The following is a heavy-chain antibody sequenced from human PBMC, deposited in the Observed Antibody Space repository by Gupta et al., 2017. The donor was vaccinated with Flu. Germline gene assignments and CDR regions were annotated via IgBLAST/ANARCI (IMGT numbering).Heavy chain of an antibody. CDR3: AHSRYSYGYFGY. Sequence: QITLKESGPTLVKPTQTITLTCPFSGFSLSTRGVGVGWVRQPPGKALEWLALIYWDDDKRYSPALKSRLTITKDTSKNQVVLTMTNMDPVDTATYYCAHSRYSYGYFGYWGQGTMVTVSS. V-gene: IGHV2-5*02. CDR1: GFSLSTRGVG. D-gene: IGHD5-18*01. J-gene: IGHJ4*02. CDR2: IYWDDDK.